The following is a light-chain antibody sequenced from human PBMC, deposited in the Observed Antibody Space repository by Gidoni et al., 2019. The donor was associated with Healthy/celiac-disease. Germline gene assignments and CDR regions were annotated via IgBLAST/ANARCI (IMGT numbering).Light chain of an antibody. CDR1: QRISSY. CDR2: AAS. CDR3: QQSYSTPIT. Sequence: DIQMTQSPSSLSASVGDRVTITCRASQRISSYLNWYQQKPGKAPKLLIYAASSLQSGVPSRFSGSGSGTDFTLTISSRQPEDFATYYCQQSYSTPITFXQXTRLEIK. J-gene: IGKJ5*01. V-gene: IGKV1-39*01.